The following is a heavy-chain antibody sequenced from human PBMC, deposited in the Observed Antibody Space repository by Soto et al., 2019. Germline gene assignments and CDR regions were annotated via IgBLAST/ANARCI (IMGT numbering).Heavy chain of an antibody. D-gene: IGHD2-15*01. J-gene: IGHJ5*02. CDR2: ISPSFGTS. CDR3: ARDIGDCSGGSCYSPWFDP. Sequence: QVQLVQSGAEVKKPGSSVKVSCKASGGTFSSYAISWVRQAPGQGLEWMGGISPSFGTSNYAQKFQGRVTITADESNSTAYMELSSLRSEDTAVYYCARDIGDCSGGSCYSPWFDPWGHGTLVTVSS. V-gene: IGHV1-69*01. CDR1: GGTFSSYA.